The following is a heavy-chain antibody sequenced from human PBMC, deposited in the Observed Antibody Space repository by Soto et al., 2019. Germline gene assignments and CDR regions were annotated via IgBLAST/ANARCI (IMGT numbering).Heavy chain of an antibody. V-gene: IGHV1-69*06. J-gene: IGHJ6*02. CDR3: ARVGRYSYAYYYYGMDV. CDR1: GGTFSSYA. CDR2: IIPIFGTA. D-gene: IGHD5-18*01. Sequence: SVKVSCKASGGTFSSYAISWVRQAPGQGLEWMGGIIPIFGTANYAQKFQGRVTITADKSTSTAYMELSSLRSEDTAVYYCARVGRYSYAYYYYGMDVWGQGTTVTVSS.